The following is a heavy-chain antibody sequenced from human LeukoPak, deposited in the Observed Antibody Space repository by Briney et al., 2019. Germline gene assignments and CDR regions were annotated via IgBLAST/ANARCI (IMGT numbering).Heavy chain of an antibody. Sequence: SETLSLTCTVSGGSISSGSYYWSWIRQPAGKGLEWIGEINHSGSTNYNPSLKSRVTISVDTSKNQFSLKLSSVTAADTAVYYCARVRGRTYYYDSSNAFDIWGQGTMVTVSS. D-gene: IGHD3-22*01. J-gene: IGHJ3*02. CDR2: INHSGST. CDR3: ARVRGRTYYYDSSNAFDI. CDR1: GGSISSGSYY. V-gene: IGHV4-61*10.